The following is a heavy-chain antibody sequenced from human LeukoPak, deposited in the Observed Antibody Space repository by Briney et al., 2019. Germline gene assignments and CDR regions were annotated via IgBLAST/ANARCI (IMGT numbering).Heavy chain of an antibody. V-gene: IGHV1-69*13. D-gene: IGHD3-10*01. CDR3: ARVVYYYGSGTLDAFDI. Sequence: SVKVSCKASGGTFSSYAISWVRQAPGQGLEWMGGIIPIFGTANYAQKFQGRVTTTADESTSTAYMELSSLRSEDTAVYYCARVVYYYGSGTLDAFDIWGQGTMVTVSS. CDR2: IIPIFGTA. J-gene: IGHJ3*02. CDR1: GGTFSSYA.